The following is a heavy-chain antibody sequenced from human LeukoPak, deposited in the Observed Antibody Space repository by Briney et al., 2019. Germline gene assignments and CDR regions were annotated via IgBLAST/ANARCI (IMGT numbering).Heavy chain of an antibody. V-gene: IGHV3-23*01. CDR2: IDGNGGYS. CDR3: AKQRGIYLDFDY. D-gene: IGHD1-26*01. Sequence: GGSLRLSCTVSGLGFSSYAMSWVRQAPGKGLEWVSGIDGNGGYSYNADSVKGQFTISRDNSKNTLSLQMDSLRAEDTAVYYCAKQRGIYLDFDYWGQGTLVTVSS. CDR1: GLGFSSYA. J-gene: IGHJ4*02.